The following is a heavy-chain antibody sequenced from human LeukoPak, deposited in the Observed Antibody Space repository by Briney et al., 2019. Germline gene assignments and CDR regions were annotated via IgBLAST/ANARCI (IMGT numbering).Heavy chain of an antibody. CDR3: ARNSRYDFDY. D-gene: IGHD1-1*01. J-gene: IGHJ4*02. CDR1: GFTFRINW. V-gene: IGHV3-74*01. CDR2: IKSDGSYI. Sequence: GRTLCLSRAVSGFTFRINWMHWVRGAPGKGLVWVSEIKSDGSYISYADSVKGRFTISRDNAKNTLYLQMNSLSAEDTAVYYCARNSRYDFDYWGQGTLVTVSS.